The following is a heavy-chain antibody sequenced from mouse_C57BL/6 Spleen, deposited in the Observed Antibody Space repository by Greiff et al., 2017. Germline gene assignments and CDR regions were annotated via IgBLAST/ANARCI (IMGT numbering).Heavy chain of an antibody. CDR3: AREGIYYGSFYSMDY. CDR2: IYPGDGDT. CDR1: GYAFSSYW. Sequence: QVQLQQSGAELVKPGASVKISCKASGYAFSSYWMNWVKQRPGKGLEWIGQIYPGDGDTNYNGKFKGKATLTADKSSSTASMQLSSLTSEDSAVYFCAREGIYYGSFYSMDYWGQGTSVTVSS. V-gene: IGHV1-80*01. J-gene: IGHJ4*01. D-gene: IGHD2-1*01.